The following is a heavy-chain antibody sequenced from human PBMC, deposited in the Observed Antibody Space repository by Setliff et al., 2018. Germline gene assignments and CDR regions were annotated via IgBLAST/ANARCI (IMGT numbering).Heavy chain of an antibody. CDR3: ARGDSSGYYYILFDFWVKAWFDP. J-gene: IGHJ5*02. V-gene: IGHV3-74*01. D-gene: IGHD3-22*01. CDR2: IKSDGSST. Sequence: GGSLRLSCAASGFTFSSYAMTWVRQAPGKGLVWVSRIKSDGSSTTYADSVKGRFTISRDNAKNTQYLQMNGLRAEDTAVYYCARGDSSGYYYILFDFWVKAWFDPWGQGTLVTVSS. CDR1: GFTFSSYA.